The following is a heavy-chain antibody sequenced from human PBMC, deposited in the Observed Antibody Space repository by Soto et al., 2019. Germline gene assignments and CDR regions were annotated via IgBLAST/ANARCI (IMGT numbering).Heavy chain of an antibody. J-gene: IGHJ5*02. CDR1: GFTFTSSA. Sequence: VKVSCKASGFTFTSSAMQWVRQARGQRLEWIGWIVVGSGNTNYAQKFQERVTITRDMSTSTAYMELSSLRSEDTAVYYCAADLYYGSGSYYAVNWFDPWGQGTLVTVSS. V-gene: IGHV1-58*02. D-gene: IGHD3-10*01. CDR2: IVVGSGNT. CDR3: AADLYYGSGSYYAVNWFDP.